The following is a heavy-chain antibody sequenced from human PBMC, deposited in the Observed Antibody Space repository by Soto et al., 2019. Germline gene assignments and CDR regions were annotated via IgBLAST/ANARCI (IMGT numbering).Heavy chain of an antibody. J-gene: IGHJ4*02. D-gene: IGHD2-21*02. V-gene: IGHV1-69*01. CDR3: ARGLYCGGGCYSHFDD. Sequence: VQLVQSGAEVKKPGSSVKVSCKASGGTFSNYPVIWVRQAPGQGLDWMGGIIPIFGTTDYGQRFQGRVTITADESTNTAYMELSSLRSDYTAVYYCARGLYCGGGCYSHFDDWGQGTLVTVSS. CDR1: GGTFSNYP. CDR2: IIPIFGTT.